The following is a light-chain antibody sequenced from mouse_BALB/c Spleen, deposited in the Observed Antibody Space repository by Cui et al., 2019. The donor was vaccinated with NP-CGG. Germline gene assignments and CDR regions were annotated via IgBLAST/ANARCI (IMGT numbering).Light chain of an antibody. V-gene: IGLV1*01. Sequence: QAVVTHESAPTTSPGETVTLTCRSSTGAVTTSNYANWVQEKPYHLFTGLIGGTNNRAPGVPARFSGSLIGDKAALTITGAQTEDEAIYFCALWYSNHWVFGGGTKLTVL. CDR2: GTN. CDR3: ALWYSNHWV. J-gene: IGLJ1*01. CDR1: TGAVTTSNY.